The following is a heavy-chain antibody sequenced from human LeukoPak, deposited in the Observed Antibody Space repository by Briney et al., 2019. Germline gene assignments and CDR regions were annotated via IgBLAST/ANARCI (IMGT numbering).Heavy chain of an antibody. Sequence: ASVTVSFKASGYTFTIYGISWVRQAPGQGLEWMGWISAYNGNTNYAQKLQGRVTMTTDTSTSTAYMELRSLRSDDTAVYYCARASYYYGSGTKNYYYYYMDVWGKGTTVTISS. J-gene: IGHJ6*03. D-gene: IGHD3-10*01. V-gene: IGHV1-18*01. CDR2: ISAYNGNT. CDR1: GYTFTIYG. CDR3: ARASYYYGSGTKNYYYYYMDV.